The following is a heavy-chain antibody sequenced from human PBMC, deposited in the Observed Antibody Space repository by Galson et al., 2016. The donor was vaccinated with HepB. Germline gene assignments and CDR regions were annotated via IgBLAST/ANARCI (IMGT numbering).Heavy chain of an antibody. D-gene: IGHD2-21*01. Sequence: TLSLTCTVSGGSISSGGYYWSWIRQHPGEGLEWIGYIYHTGNAYYNASLKSRVTVSVDPSKHQFFLKLSSLAAAATAVYFCARGGRKGRCGYDFDHWGQGTLVTVSS. CDR3: ARGGRKGRCGYDFDH. V-gene: IGHV4-31*03. J-gene: IGHJ4*02. CDR1: GGSISSGGYY. CDR2: IYHTGNA.